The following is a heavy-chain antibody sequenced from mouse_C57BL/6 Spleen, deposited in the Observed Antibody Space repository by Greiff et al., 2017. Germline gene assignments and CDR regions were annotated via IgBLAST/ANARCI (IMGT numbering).Heavy chain of an antibody. CDR2: INPNNGGT. J-gene: IGHJ1*03. D-gene: IGHD1-1*01. V-gene: IGHV1-18*01. CDR3: ARYDYGSPYWYFDV. Sequence: VQLQQSGPELVKPGASVKIPCKASGYTFTDYNMDWVKQSHGKSLEWIGDINPNNGGTIYNQKFKGKATLTVDKSSSTAYMELRSLTSEDTAVYYCARYDYGSPYWYFDVWGTGTTVTVSS. CDR1: GYTFTDYN.